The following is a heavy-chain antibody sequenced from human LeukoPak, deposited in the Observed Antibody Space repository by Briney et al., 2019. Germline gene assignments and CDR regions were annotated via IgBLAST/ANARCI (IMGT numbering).Heavy chain of an antibody. CDR2: ISSSSSYI. Sequence: GGSLRLSCAASGFTFSSYRMNWVRQAPGKGLEWVSSISSSSSYIYYADSVKGRFTISRDNAKNSLYLQMNSLRAEDTAVYYCARDGYCSGGSCYREFDYWGQGTLVTVSS. CDR1: GFTFSSYR. J-gene: IGHJ4*02. V-gene: IGHV3-21*01. CDR3: ARDGYCSGGSCYREFDY. D-gene: IGHD2-15*01.